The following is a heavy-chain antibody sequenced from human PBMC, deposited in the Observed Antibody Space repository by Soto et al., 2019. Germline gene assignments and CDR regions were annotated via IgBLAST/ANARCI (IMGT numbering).Heavy chain of an antibody. V-gene: IGHV1-3*01. J-gene: IGHJ4*02. CDR3: ARVPPWGDSGSFYIQHYDS. CDR1: GNSFVTYA. D-gene: IGHD3-10*01. Sequence: ASVKVSCKSSGNSFVTYAIHWVRQAPGQRLEWMGWINVGSGNTKYAQDFHGRVTFTRDTAATTTFMELSSLRSEDAAVYYCARVPPWGDSGSFYIQHYDSWGQGTLVTVSS. CDR2: INVGSGNT.